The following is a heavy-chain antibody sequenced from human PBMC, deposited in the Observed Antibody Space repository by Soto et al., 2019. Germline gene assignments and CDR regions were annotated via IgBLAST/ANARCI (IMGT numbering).Heavy chain of an antibody. V-gene: IGHV3-9*01. D-gene: IGHD2-2*01. CDR1: GFTFDDYA. J-gene: IGHJ3*02. CDR2: LSWNSRSI. Sequence: EVQLVESGGGLVQPGTSLRLSCAASGFTFDDYAMHWVRQAPGKGLEWVSGLSWNSRSIGYADSVRGRFSISRYNAKTSLYLQMNSLREDATSLYYCSKHLVVSGTKVPSVAVFHIWGPGTTVTVST. CDR3: SKHLVVSGTKVPSVAVFHI.